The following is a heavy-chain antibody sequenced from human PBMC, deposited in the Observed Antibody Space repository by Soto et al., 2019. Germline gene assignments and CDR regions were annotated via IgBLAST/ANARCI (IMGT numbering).Heavy chain of an antibody. D-gene: IGHD5-18*01. CDR3: AKTRGYSYGLNACDL. J-gene: IGHJ3*01. V-gene: IGHV4-59*01. CDR1: GASISSYY. CDR2: IYYTGAT. Sequence: TLSLTCTVSGASISSYYWTWIRQPPGKELEWIGYIYYTGATNYNPSLKSRVTMSLDTSRNQFSLKLTSVTAADTAVYSCAKTRGYSYGLNACDLWGQGTMVTVSS.